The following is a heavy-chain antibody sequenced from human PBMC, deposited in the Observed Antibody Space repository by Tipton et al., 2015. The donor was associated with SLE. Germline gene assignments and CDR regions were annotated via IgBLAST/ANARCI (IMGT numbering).Heavy chain of an antibody. V-gene: IGHV4-39*07. CDR3: ARGSGSSGWYNY. CDR1: GGSISSSSYY. J-gene: IGHJ4*02. CDR2: IYYSGST. Sequence: TLSLTCTVSGGSISSSSYYWGWIRQPPGKGLEWIGRIYYSGSTYYNPSLKSRVTISVDKSKNQFSLKLSSVTAADTAVYYCARGSGSSGWYNYWGQGTLVTVSS. D-gene: IGHD6-19*01.